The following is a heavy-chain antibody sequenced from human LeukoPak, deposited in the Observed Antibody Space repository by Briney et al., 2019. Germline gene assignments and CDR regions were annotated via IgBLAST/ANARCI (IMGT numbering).Heavy chain of an antibody. J-gene: IGHJ5*02. V-gene: IGHV3-11*04. CDR1: GFTFSDYY. D-gene: IGHD5-18*01. CDR2: ISGSGTTK. CDR3: TRGGSNFGP. Sequence: GGSLRPSCAASGFTFSDYYMSWIRQAPGKGLEWVSYISGSGTTKSYAGSVKGRFTISRDNAKNSLYLQMDSLRAEDTAVYYCTRGGSNFGPWGQGTLVAVSS.